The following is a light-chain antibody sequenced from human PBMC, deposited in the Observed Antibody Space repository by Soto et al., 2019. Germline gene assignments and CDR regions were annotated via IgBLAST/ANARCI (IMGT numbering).Light chain of an antibody. CDR3: QQFDNVPLT. J-gene: IGKJ4*01. V-gene: IGKV1-33*01. CDR2: DAS. CDR1: HDISDY. Sequence: DSQITQSPSCLSASVRDRVTITCQASHDISDYLNWYQQKPGKAPKLLIYDASNLETGVPSRFSGSGSGTDFTPTITSLQPEDIATYYCQQFDNVPLTFGGGTKVDIK.